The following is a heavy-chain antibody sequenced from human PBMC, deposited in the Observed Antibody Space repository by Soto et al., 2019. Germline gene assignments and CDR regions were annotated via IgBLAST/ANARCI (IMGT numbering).Heavy chain of an antibody. Sequence: QVQLVESGPGLVKPSQTLSLTCTVSGGSINSDYYHWTWIRQSPGKGLEWIGYIHHSGAILYNPSFKSRLAISVDTSKNQSSLHLSSVTDTDTAVYFCAREDDGGDSLDVWGQGTTVTVSS. D-gene: IGHD2-21*02. J-gene: IGHJ6*02. V-gene: IGHV4-30-4*08. CDR3: AREDDGGDSLDV. CDR2: IHHSGAI. CDR1: GGSINSDYYH.